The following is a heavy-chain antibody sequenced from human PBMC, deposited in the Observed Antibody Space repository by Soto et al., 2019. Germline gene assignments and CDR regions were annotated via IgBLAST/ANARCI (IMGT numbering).Heavy chain of an antibody. CDR2: INHSGST. CDR1: GGSFSGYY. Sequence: PSETLSLTCAVYGGSFSGYYWSWIRQPPGKGLEWIGEINHSGSTNYNPSLKSRVTISVDTSKNQFSLKLSSVTAADTAVYYCARVNNYYYDSSGYQHDYWGQGTLVTVSS. CDR3: ARVNNYYYDSSGYQHDY. D-gene: IGHD3-22*01. J-gene: IGHJ4*02. V-gene: IGHV4-34*01.